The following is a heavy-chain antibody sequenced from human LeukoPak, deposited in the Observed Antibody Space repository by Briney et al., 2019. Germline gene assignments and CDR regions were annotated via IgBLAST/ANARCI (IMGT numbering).Heavy chain of an antibody. D-gene: IGHD5-24*01. CDR3: ARVGYNSAFDI. J-gene: IGHJ3*02. V-gene: IGHV4-59*01. Sequence: SETLSLTCTVSGGSISTYYWSWIRQPPGKGLEWIGYIFYSGNTNYNPSLKSRVTISVDTSKDQFSLKLSSVTAADTAVYYCARVGYNSAFDIWGQGTMVTVSS. CDR2: IFYSGNT. CDR1: GGSISTYY.